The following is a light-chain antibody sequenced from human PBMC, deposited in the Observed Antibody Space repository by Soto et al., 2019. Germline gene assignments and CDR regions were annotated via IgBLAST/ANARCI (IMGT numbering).Light chain of an antibody. CDR3: QQSYSTLIT. V-gene: IGKV1-39*01. J-gene: IGKJ5*01. CDR1: QSISSY. Sequence: DIQMTQSPSSLAASVVNRVSITWRASQSISSYLNWYQQKPGKAPKLLIYAASSLQSGVPSRFSGSGSGTDFTLTISSLQPEDFATYYCQQSYSTLITFGQGTRLEIK. CDR2: AAS.